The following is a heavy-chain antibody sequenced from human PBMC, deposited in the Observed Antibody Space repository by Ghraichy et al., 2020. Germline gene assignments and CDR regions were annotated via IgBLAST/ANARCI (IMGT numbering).Heavy chain of an antibody. Sequence: GASLRLSCAASGFTFSSYAMHWVRQAPGKGLEWVAVISYDGSNKYYADSVKGRFTISRDNSKNTLYLQMNSLRAEDTAVYYCARDSRIFYFDYWGQGTLVTVSS. V-gene: IGHV3-30*04. CDR3: ARDSRIFYFDY. CDR2: ISYDGSNK. J-gene: IGHJ4*02. D-gene: IGHD3-3*01. CDR1: GFTFSSYA.